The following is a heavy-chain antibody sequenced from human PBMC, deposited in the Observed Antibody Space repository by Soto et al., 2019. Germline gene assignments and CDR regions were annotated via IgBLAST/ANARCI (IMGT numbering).Heavy chain of an antibody. V-gene: IGHV3-11*05. D-gene: IGHD3-10*01. Sequence: PGGSLRLSCAASGFTFSDYYMSWIRQAPGKGLEWVSYISSSGSYTNYADSVKGRFTISRDNAKNSLYLQMNSLRAEDTAVYYCARDEIYGSGSYPFDPWGQGTLVTVSS. CDR2: ISSSGSYT. J-gene: IGHJ5*02. CDR3: ARDEIYGSGSYPFDP. CDR1: GFTFSDYY.